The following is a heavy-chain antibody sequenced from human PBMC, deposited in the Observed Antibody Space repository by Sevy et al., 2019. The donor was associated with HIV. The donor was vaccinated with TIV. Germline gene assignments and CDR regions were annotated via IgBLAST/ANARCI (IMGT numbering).Heavy chain of an antibody. Sequence: RGSLRLSCAVSGFTFNNAWMNWVRQAPGTGLQWVGLIKSKIDGEATDYAAPLKGRFTISRDDSKNTLYLQMNSLQIEDTAVYYCATAPGYYDSAPFDYWGPGTLVTVSS. D-gene: IGHD3-22*01. J-gene: IGHJ4*02. CDR2: IKSKIDGEAT. CDR3: ATAPGYYDSAPFDY. V-gene: IGHV3-15*01. CDR1: GFTFNNAW.